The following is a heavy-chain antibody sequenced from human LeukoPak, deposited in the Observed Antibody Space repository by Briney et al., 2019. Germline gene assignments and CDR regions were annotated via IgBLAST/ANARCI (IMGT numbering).Heavy chain of an antibody. CDR3: AKDPDCTSGICYTFFDY. Sequence: PSETLSLTCTVSGGSISSYYWSWIRQPAGKGLEWIGRIYTSGSTNYNPSLKSRVTMSVDTSKNQFSLKLSSVTAADTAVYYCAKDPDCTSGICYTFFDYWGQGTLVTVSS. D-gene: IGHD2-8*01. CDR2: IYTSGST. J-gene: IGHJ4*02. V-gene: IGHV4-4*07. CDR1: GGSISSYY.